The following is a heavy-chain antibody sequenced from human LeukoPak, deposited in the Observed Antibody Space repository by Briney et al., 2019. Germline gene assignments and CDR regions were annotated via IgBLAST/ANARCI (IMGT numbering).Heavy chain of an antibody. CDR2: ISYDGSNK. V-gene: IGHV3-30*03. D-gene: IGHD3-22*01. Sequence: GGSLRLSCAASGFTVSSNYMSWVRQAPGKGLEWVAVISYDGSNKYCADSVKGRFTISRDNSKNTLYLQMNSLRAEDTAVYYCAREGVYSSGWSAYYYDSSGYGHLDYWGQGTLVTVSS. CDR1: GFTVSSNY. CDR3: AREGVYSSGWSAYYYDSSGYGHLDY. J-gene: IGHJ4*02.